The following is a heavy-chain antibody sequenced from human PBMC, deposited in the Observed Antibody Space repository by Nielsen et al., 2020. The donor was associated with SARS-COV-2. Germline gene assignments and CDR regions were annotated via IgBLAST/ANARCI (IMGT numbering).Heavy chain of an antibody. Sequence: SETLSLTCAVYGGSFSDYYWSWIRQPPGKGLEWIGEINHSGSTNYNPSLKSRVTLSVDKSKNQFSLKLSSVTAADTAVYYCARIPSTVTTLDIWGQGTMVTVSS. V-gene: IGHV4-34*01. CDR2: INHSGST. D-gene: IGHD4-17*01. CDR1: GGSFSDYY. CDR3: ARIPSTVTTLDI. J-gene: IGHJ3*02.